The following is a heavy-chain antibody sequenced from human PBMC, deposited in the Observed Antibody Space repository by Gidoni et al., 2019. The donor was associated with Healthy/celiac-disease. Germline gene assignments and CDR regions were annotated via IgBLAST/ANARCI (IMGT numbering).Heavy chain of an antibody. CDR2: IYSGGST. CDR3: ARDESSSSGLDP. V-gene: IGHV3-66*02. Sequence: EVQLVESGGGLVQPGGSLRLSCAASGFTVSSNYMSWVRQAPGKGLEWVSVIYSGGSTYYADSVKGRFTISRDNSKNTLYLQMNSLRAEDTAVYYCARDESSSSGLDPWGQGTLVTVSS. D-gene: IGHD6-6*01. J-gene: IGHJ5*02. CDR1: GFTVSSNY.